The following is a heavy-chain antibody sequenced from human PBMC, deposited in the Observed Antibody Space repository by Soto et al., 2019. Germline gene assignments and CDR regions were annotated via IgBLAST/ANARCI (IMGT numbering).Heavy chain of an antibody. J-gene: IGHJ6*02. V-gene: IGHV1-2*04. CDR2: INPNSGGT. CDR3: ARGRGVRGVYYYGMDV. CDR1: GYTFTGYY. Sequence: QVQLVQSGAEVKKPGASVKVSCKASGYTFTGYYMHWVRQAPGQGLEWRGWINPNSGGTNYAQKFQGWVTMTRDTSIRTAYMELSRLRSDDTAVYYCARGRGVRGVYYYGMDVWGQGTTVTVSS. D-gene: IGHD3-10*01.